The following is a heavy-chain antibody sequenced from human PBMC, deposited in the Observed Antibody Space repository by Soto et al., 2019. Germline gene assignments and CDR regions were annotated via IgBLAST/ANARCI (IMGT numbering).Heavy chain of an antibody. D-gene: IGHD3-10*01. J-gene: IGHJ4*02. V-gene: IGHV3-21*02. CDR3: ARDLGRVRGVAEFDY. Sequence: EVQLVESGGGLVKPGGSLRLSCAASGFTLSTYSMNWVRQAPGRGLEWVSSISSSSRNIYYADSLQGRFTISRDNAQNSLFLQMNSLRAEDTAVYYCARDLGRVRGVAEFDYWGQGTLVTVSS. CDR2: ISSSSRNI. CDR1: GFTLSTYS.